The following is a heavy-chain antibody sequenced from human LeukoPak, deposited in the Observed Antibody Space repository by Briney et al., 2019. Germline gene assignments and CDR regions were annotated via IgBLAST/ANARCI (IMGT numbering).Heavy chain of an antibody. J-gene: IGHJ6*03. Sequence: SETLSLTCTVSGGSISSSSYYWGWIRQPPGKGLEWIGYIYYSGSTNYNPSLKSRVTISVDTSKNQFSLKLSSVTAADAAVYCCARERVLLWFGGPEYYYYYMDVWGKGTTVTISS. V-gene: IGHV4-61*01. D-gene: IGHD3-10*01. CDR1: GGSISSSSYY. CDR2: IYYSGST. CDR3: ARERVLLWFGGPEYYYYYMDV.